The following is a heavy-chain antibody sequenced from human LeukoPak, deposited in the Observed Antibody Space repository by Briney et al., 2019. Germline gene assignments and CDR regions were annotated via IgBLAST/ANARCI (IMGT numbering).Heavy chain of an antibody. CDR3: ARIDYSNYARGY. Sequence: PGGSLRLSCAASGFTFSSYAMSWVRQAPGKGLEWVSAISGSGGSTYYADSVKGRFTSSRDNSKNTLYLQMNSLRAEDTAVYYCARIDYSNYARGYWGQGTLVTVSS. J-gene: IGHJ4*02. CDR2: ISGSGGST. CDR1: GFTFSSYA. V-gene: IGHV3-23*01. D-gene: IGHD4-11*01.